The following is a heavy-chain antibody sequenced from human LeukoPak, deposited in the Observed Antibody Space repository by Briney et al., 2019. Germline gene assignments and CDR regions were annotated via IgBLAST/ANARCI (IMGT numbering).Heavy chain of an antibody. V-gene: IGHV3-23*01. D-gene: IGHD6-13*01. CDR1: GFTFSSYA. CDR3: AKGKYSGSWYFDY. J-gene: IGHJ4*02. CDR2: ISDSGGST. Sequence: GGSLRLSCAASGFTFSSYALTWVRQAPGKGLEWVSTISDSGGSTFYAPSVKGRFTISRDNSKNTLYLQMNSLRDGDTAIYYCAKGKYSGSWYFDYWGQGTLVTVSS.